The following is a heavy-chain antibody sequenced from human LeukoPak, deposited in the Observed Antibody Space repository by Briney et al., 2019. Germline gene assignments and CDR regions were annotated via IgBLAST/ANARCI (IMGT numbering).Heavy chain of an antibody. Sequence: PSETLSLTCTVSGGSISYYYWSWIRQPPRKGLEWNGYIYYSGSTNYSPSLRSRVTISVDTSKNQFSLKLNSVTPEDTAVYYCARRLTQYDCFDPWGQGILVTVSS. V-gene: IGHV4-59*12. CDR1: GGSISYYY. J-gene: IGHJ5*02. CDR3: ARRLTQYDCFDP. D-gene: IGHD2-2*01. CDR2: IYYSGST.